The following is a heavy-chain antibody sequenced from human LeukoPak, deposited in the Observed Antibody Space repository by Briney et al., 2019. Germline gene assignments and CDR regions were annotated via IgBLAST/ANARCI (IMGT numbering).Heavy chain of an antibody. CDR1: GFTFSSYG. CDR2: ISYDGSNK. V-gene: IGHV3-30*18. D-gene: IGHD3-10*01. J-gene: IGHJ6*02. CDR3: AKGGDYYGMDV. Sequence: GGSLRLSCTASGFTFSSYGMHWVRQAPGKGLELVAVISYDGSNKDYADSVKGRFTISRDDSKNTLYLQMNSLRVEDTAVYYCAKGGDYYGMDVWGQGTTVTVSS.